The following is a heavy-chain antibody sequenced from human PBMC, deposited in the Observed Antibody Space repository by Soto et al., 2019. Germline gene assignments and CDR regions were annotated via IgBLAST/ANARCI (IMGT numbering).Heavy chain of an antibody. CDR3: ARDQQRRAYNWFDP. J-gene: IGHJ5*02. V-gene: IGHV4-30-4*01. D-gene: IGHD6-25*01. Sequence: SETLSLTCTVSGVSINSDDNYWSWVRQPPGKGLEWIGYIYHSGSTSYNPSLKSRLMMSIDTSKNQFSLKLTSVTAADTAVYYCARDQQRRAYNWFDPWGPGTLGTSPQ. CDR1: GVSINSDDNY. CDR2: IYHSGST.